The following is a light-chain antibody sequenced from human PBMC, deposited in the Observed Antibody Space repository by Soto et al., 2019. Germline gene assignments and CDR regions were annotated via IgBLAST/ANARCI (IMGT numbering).Light chain of an antibody. CDR2: EVI. CDR1: SSDIGDYDY. J-gene: IGLJ1*01. CDR3: TSYTTINTYI. V-gene: IGLV2-14*01. Sequence: QSVLTQPASVSASPGQSITISCTGTSSDIGDYDYVSWYQQHPGKAPKLIIYEVINRPSGVSDRFSGSKSGNTASLTISGLQSEDEADYYCTSYTTINTYIFGTGTKLTV.